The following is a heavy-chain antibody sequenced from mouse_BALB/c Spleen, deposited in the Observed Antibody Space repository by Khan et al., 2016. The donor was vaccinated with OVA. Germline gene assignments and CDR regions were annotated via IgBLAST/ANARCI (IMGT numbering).Heavy chain of an antibody. D-gene: IGHD1-1*02. J-gene: IGHJ3*01. CDR1: GYTFTDFT. CDR2: ISTYYGDV. V-gene: IGHV1S137*01. Sequence: VQLQESGAELVRPGVSVKISCKGSGYTFTDFTMHWVKQSHAKSLEWIGVISTYYGDVTYNQKFKGKATMTVDKSSSTAYMELARLTSEDSAIDYCTRGWGGSRCAYWGQGTLVTVSA. CDR3: TRGWGGSRCAY.